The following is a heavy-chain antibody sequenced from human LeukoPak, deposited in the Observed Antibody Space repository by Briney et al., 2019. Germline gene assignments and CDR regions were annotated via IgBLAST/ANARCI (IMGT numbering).Heavy chain of an antibody. CDR2: IIPIFGTA. D-gene: IGHD5-24*01. J-gene: IGHJ4*02. Sequence: SVKVSCKASGGTFSSYAISWVRQGPGQGLEWMGRIIPIFGTANYAQKFQGRVTITTDESTSTAYMELSSLRSEDAAVYYCATDYQDSYNPFDYWGQGTLVTVSS. CDR3: ATDYQDSYNPFDY. CDR1: GGTFSSYA. V-gene: IGHV1-69*05.